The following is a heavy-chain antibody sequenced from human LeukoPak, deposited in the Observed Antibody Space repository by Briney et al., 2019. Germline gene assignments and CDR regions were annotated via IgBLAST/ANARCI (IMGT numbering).Heavy chain of an antibody. J-gene: IGHJ4*02. CDR2: ISASGNT. CDR1: GASISSSYY. CDR3: ARLTGGGSYWGYFDY. Sequence: PSETLSLTCTVSGASISSSYYWSWIRQPPGKGLECIGYISASGNTNYNPSLKSRVTISVDTSKSQFSLNLSSVTAADTAIYYCARLTGGGSYWGYFDYWGQGNLVTVSS. D-gene: IGHD1-26*01. V-gene: IGHV4-4*09.